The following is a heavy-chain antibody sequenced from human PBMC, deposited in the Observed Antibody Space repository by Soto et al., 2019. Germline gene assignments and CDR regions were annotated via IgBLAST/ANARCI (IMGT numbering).Heavy chain of an antibody. D-gene: IGHD4-17*01. CDR1: GGSISSSSYY. CDR2: IYYSGST. V-gene: IGHV4-39*01. Sequence: QLQLQESGPGLVKPSETLSLTCTVSGGSISSSSYYWGWIRQPPGKGLEWIGSIYYSGSTYYNPSLKSRVTISVDTSKNQFSLKLSSVTAADTAVYYCARGAMTTVTTGAFDIWGQGTMVTVSS. CDR3: ARGAMTTVTTGAFDI. J-gene: IGHJ3*02.